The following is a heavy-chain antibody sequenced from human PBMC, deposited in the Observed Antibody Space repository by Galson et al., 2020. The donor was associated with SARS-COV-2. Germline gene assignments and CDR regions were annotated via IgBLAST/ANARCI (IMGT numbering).Heavy chain of an antibody. CDR3: ARGGDTGSQDY. J-gene: IGHJ4*02. CDR2: INPKSGAT. D-gene: IGHD1-26*01. V-gene: IGHV1-2*02. Sequence: ASVKVSCMASGYTFTDYHLHWVRQAPGQGLEFMAWINPKSGATTYAQKFQGRVTMTRDTSISTTYLELSRLTSDDTAVYFCARGGDTGSQDYWGQGTLVTVSS. CDR1: GYTFTDYH.